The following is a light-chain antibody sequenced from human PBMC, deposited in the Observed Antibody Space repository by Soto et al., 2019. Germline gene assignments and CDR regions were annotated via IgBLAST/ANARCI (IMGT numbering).Light chain of an antibody. CDR3: AIWDDSLSGWV. CDR1: SSNIGSNY. CDR2: RNN. V-gene: IGLV1-47*01. J-gene: IGLJ3*02. Sequence: QSVLTQPPSVSGAPGQRVTISCSGSSSNIGSNYVYWYQQLPGTAPKLLIYRNNQRPSGVPDRFSGSKSGTSASLAISGLRSEDEADYYCAIWDDSLSGWVFGGGTKVTVL.